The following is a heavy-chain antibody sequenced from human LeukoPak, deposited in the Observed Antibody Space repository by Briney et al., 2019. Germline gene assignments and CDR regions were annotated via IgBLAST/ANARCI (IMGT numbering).Heavy chain of an antibody. D-gene: IGHD5-18*01. V-gene: IGHV4-38-2*02. CDR2: IYHSGST. Sequence: SETLSLTCTVSGYSISSGYYWGWIRQPPGKGLEWIGSIYHSGSTYYNPSLKSRVTISVDTSKNQFSLKLSSVTAADTAVYYCARDTAMGNGFDYWGQGTLVTVSS. CDR3: ARDTAMGNGFDY. J-gene: IGHJ4*02. CDR1: GYSISSGYY.